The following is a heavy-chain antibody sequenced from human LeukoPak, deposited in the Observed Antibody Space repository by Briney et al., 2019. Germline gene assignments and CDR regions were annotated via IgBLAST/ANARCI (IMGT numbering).Heavy chain of an antibody. D-gene: IGHD2-2*01. CDR1: GGAFSNYA. CDR2: IIPIFGTA. J-gene: IGHJ4*02. Sequence: SVKVSCKASGGAFSNYAINWVRQAPGQGLEWMGGIIPIFGTANYVQKFRGRVKITADESTSTAYMEMSNLRPEDTAVYYCATGLGYCSTTSCLEVDYWGQGTLVTVSS. CDR3: ATGLGYCSTTSCLEVDY. V-gene: IGHV1-69*13.